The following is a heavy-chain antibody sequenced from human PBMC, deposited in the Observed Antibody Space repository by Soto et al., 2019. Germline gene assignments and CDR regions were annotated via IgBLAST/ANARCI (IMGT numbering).Heavy chain of an antibody. V-gene: IGHV4-31*03. CDR1: GGSISSGGYY. CDR3: ARGQISAAWIDY. Sequence: TLSLTCSVSGGSISSGGYYWSWIRQHPGKGLEWIGYIYYSGSTYYNPSLKSRVTISVDTSKNQFSLKLSSVTTADTAVYYCARGQISAAWIDYWGQGTLVIVSS. CDR2: IYYSGST. D-gene: IGHD6-13*01. J-gene: IGHJ4*02.